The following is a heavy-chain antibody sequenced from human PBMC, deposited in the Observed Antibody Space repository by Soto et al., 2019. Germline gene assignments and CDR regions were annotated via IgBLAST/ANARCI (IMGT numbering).Heavy chain of an antibody. D-gene: IGHD2-2*02. Sequence: QVQLVQSGAEVKKPGASVKVSCKASGYTFTSFGISWVRQAPGQGLEWMGWISAYNGNTNYAQKLQGRVTMTTHTAGSSAYMQFWILRSADTAVDYCAGGRVVPGAIHGAFDYWGQGTLLTVSS. CDR1: GYTFTSFG. CDR2: ISAYNGNT. V-gene: IGHV1-18*01. J-gene: IGHJ4*02. CDR3: AGGRVVPGAIHGAFDY.